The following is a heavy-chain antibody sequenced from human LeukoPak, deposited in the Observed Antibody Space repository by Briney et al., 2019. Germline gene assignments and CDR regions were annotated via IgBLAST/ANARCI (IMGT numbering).Heavy chain of an antibody. Sequence: ASVKVSCKASGYTFTRYYIHWVRQAPGQGLEWMEIINPSGGSTSYAQKFQGRVTMTRDTSTSTVYMELSSLRSEDTAVYYCARSGSGYDFDFWGQGTLVTVSS. CDR3: ARSGSGYDFDF. D-gene: IGHD5-12*01. J-gene: IGHJ4*02. V-gene: IGHV1-46*01. CDR2: INPSGGST. CDR1: GYTFTRYY.